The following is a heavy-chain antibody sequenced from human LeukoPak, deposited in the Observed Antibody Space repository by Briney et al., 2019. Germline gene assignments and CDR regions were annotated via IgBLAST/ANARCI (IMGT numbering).Heavy chain of an antibody. J-gene: IGHJ4*02. V-gene: IGHV3-23*01. CDR1: GFTFSRHG. Sequence: GGSLRLSCVASGFTFSRHGMNWVRQAPGKGLEWASGISHSGDIKYYVDSVKGRFTVSRDNSKNTLYLQINSLRDEDTAVYYCAKDDAWLQYNDWGQGTLVTVSS. D-gene: IGHD5-24*01. CDR2: ISHSGDIK. CDR3: AKDDAWLQYND.